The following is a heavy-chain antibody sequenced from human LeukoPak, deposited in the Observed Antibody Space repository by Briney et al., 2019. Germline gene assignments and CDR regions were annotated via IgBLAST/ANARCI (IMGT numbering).Heavy chain of an antibody. J-gene: IGHJ4*02. Sequence: SETLSLTCTVSDGSISISHYYWAWIRQPPGKGLEWIGSIYYSGSTYYTPSLKSRVTISVETSKNKFSLKVSSVTAADTAVYYCARQTWIELWHFDYWGQGALVTVSS. CDR2: IYYSGST. V-gene: IGHV4-39*01. CDR3: ARQTWIELWHFDY. D-gene: IGHD5-18*01. CDR1: DGSISISHYY.